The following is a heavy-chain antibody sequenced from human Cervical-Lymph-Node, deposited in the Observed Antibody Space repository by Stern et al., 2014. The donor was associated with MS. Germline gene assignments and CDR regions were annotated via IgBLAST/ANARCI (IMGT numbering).Heavy chain of an antibody. CDR3: ARDKGVDY. CDR1: GFTFSGYW. Sequence: EVQLVESGGGLVQPGGSLRLSCAASGFTFSGYWIHWVRQAPGKGLGWVSRINSDGSNTTYADSVKGRFTISRDNAKNTLFLQMHSLRVEDTAVYFCARDKGVDYWGQGTLVTVSS. CDR2: INSDGSNT. J-gene: IGHJ4*02. V-gene: IGHV3-74*01.